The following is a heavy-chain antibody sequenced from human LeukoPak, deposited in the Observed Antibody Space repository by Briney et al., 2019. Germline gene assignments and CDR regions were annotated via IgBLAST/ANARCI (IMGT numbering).Heavy chain of an antibody. CDR1: GYTFTNYD. CDR2: ISGYTGDT. V-gene: IGHV1-18*01. J-gene: IGHJ5*02. D-gene: IGHD3-10*01. CDR3: ARVLGVGSGSYYWFDP. Sequence: ASVKVSCKTSGYTFTNYDIYWVRQAPGQGPECMGWISGYTGDTKYAQILQGRFTVTTDTSTSTAYMELRSLRSDDTAVYYCARVLGVGSGSYYWFDPWGQGTLVTVSS.